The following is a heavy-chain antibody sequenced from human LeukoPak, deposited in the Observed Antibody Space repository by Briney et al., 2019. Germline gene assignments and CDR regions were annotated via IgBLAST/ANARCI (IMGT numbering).Heavy chain of an antibody. CDR1: GGTFSSYA. D-gene: IGHD5-12*01. V-gene: IGHV1-69*06. J-gene: IGHJ4*02. Sequence: SVKVSCKASGGTFSSYAISWVRQAPGQGLEWMGGIIPIFGTANYAQKFQGRVTITADKSTSTAYMELSSLRSEDTAVYYCARESVSGSSGPNFDYWGQGTLVTVSS. CDR3: ARESVSGSSGPNFDY. CDR2: IIPIFGTA.